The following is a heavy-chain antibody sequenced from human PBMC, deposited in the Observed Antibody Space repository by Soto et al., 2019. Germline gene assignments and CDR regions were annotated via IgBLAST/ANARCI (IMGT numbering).Heavy chain of an antibody. V-gene: IGHV1-69*01. J-gene: IGHJ6*02. Sequence: QVQLVQSGAEVKKPGSSVKVSCKASGGTFSSSAISWVRQAPGQGLEWMGGIIPIFGTANYAQKFQGRVTITADESTSTAYMELSSLRSEGTAVYYCARVSDYYGSGSYYRGYYYYGMDVWGQGTTVTVSS. D-gene: IGHD3-10*01. CDR2: IIPIFGTA. CDR1: GGTFSSSA. CDR3: ARVSDYYGSGSYYRGYYYYGMDV.